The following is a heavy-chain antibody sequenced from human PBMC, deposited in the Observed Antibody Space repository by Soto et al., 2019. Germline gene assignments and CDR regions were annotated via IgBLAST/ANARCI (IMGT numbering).Heavy chain of an antibody. V-gene: IGHV1-69*08. CDR1: GGTFSSYT. CDR2: IIPILGIA. Sequence: QVQLVQSGAEVKKPGSSVKVSCKASGGTFSSYTISWVRQAPGQGLEWMGRIIPILGIANYAQKFQGRVTITADKSTSTAYMELSILRSEDTAVYYCARDHRCRYNWNDARYYYYGMDVWGQGTTVTVSS. D-gene: IGHD1-20*01. J-gene: IGHJ6*02. CDR3: ARDHRCRYNWNDARYYYYGMDV.